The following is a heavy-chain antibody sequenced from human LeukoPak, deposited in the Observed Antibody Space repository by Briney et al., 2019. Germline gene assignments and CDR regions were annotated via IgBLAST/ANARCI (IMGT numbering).Heavy chain of an antibody. CDR2: IGTAGEI. Sequence: GGSLRLSCAASGFTFSSYDIHWVRQATVKGLEWVSGIGTAGEIYYPGSVKGRFTISRENAKNSLYLQMNSLRAGDTAVYYCARAAYSSTWYSRYFDLWGRGTLVTVSS. D-gene: IGHD6-13*01. V-gene: IGHV3-13*01. CDR3: ARAAYSSTWYSRYFDL. CDR1: GFTFSSYD. J-gene: IGHJ2*01.